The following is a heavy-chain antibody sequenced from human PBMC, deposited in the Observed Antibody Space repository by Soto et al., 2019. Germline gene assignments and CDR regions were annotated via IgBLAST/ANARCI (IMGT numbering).Heavy chain of an antibody. CDR2: INPSGGST. D-gene: IGHD4-17*01. CDR1: GYTFTSYY. Sequence: QVQLVQSGAEVKKPGASVKVSCKASGYTFTSYYIHWVRQAPGQGLEWLGIINPSGGSTSYAQKFHGRVTVTRDTSTSTVYMELSSLRSDDTAVYFCARERATVTTASGVDYWGQGTLVTVSS. CDR3: ARERATVTTASGVDY. V-gene: IGHV1-46*01. J-gene: IGHJ4*02.